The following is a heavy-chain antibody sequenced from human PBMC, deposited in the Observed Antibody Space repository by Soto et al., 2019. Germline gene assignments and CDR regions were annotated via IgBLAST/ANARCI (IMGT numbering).Heavy chain of an antibody. CDR2: ISYDGSNK. Sequence: QVQLVESGGGVVQPGRSLRLSCAASGFTFSSYAMHWVRQAPGKGLEWVVVISYDGSNKYYADSVKGRFTISRDNSKNTLYLQMNSLRAEDTAVYYCARDAEQQLVLWYYYYGMDVWGQGTTVTVSS. CDR3: ARDAEQQLVLWYYYYGMDV. D-gene: IGHD6-6*01. J-gene: IGHJ6*02. CDR1: GFTFSSYA. V-gene: IGHV3-30-3*01.